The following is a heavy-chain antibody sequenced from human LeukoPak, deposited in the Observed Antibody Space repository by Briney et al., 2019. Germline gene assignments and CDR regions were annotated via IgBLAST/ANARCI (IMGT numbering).Heavy chain of an antibody. J-gene: IGHJ5*02. Sequence: SETLSLTCTVSGGSISSGSYYWSWIRQPAGKGLEWIGRIYTSGSTNYNPSLKSRVTISVDTSKNQFSLKLSSVTAADTAVYYCARRGYSYGYSGRGPYNWFDPWGQGTLVTVSS. CDR2: IYTSGST. V-gene: IGHV4-61*02. CDR3: ARRGYSYGYSGRGPYNWFDP. D-gene: IGHD5-18*01. CDR1: GGSISSGSYY.